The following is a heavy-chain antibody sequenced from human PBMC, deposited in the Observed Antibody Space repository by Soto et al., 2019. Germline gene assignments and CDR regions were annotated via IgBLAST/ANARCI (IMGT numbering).Heavy chain of an antibody. D-gene: IGHD2-8*01. Sequence: QVQLVQSGAEVKKPGAAVKVSCKASGYSFTDYHIHWVRQAPGQGLEWLGRINPKSCGTSTAKKFQGWVTMTTDTSISTASMELTRLTADDTAIYYCARGDSTDCSNGVCSFFYNHDMDVWGQGTTVTVSS. CDR3: ARGDSTDCSNGVCSFFYNHDMDV. CDR1: GYSFTDYH. J-gene: IGHJ6*02. V-gene: IGHV1-2*04. CDR2: INPKSCGT.